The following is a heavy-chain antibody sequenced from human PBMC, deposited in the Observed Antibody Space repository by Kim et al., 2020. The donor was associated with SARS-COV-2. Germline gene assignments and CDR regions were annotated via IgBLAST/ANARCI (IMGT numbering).Heavy chain of an antibody. CDR1: GFSIRRYS. CDR3: ARPPRVESTGAFFCYFDL. D-gene: IGHD1-1*01. Sequence: GGSLRLSCAASGFSIRRYSMDWVRQAPGKGPERLSYISDTRDTIYYADSVEGRFTISRDNAKNLLYLQMDGLRDDDTAVYYCARPPRVESTGAFFCYFDLWGRGTLVTVSS. J-gene: IGHJ2*01. V-gene: IGHV3-48*02. CDR2: ISDTRDTI.